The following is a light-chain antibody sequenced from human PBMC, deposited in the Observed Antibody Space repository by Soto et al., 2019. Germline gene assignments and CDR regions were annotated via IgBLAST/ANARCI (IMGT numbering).Light chain of an antibody. J-gene: IGKJ4*01. CDR3: QQYYTYPLP. V-gene: IGKV1-8*01. Sequence: AIRMTQSPSSLSASTGDRVTITCRASQDIHNYLAWYQQRPGQAPKFLIYDASKLQRGVESRFSGSGSGTEFTLSISGLQSEDFATYYCQQYYTYPLPFGGGTRVEIK. CDR1: QDIHNY. CDR2: DAS.